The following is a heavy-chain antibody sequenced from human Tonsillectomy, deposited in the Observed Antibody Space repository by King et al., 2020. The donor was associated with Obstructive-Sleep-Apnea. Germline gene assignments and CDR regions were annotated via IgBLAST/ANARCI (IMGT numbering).Heavy chain of an antibody. CDR3: AGDAVESTPYGMDV. J-gene: IGHJ6*02. V-gene: IGHV4-31*03. CDR1: GGSISSGGYY. D-gene: IGHD2-15*01. Sequence: QLQESGPGLVKPSQTLSLTCTVSGGSISSGGYYWSWIRQHPGKGLEWIGYIYYSGSTYYNPSLKSRVNISVDTSKNQFSLKLSSVTAADTAVYYCAGDAVESTPYGMDVWGQGTTVTVSS. CDR2: IYYSGST.